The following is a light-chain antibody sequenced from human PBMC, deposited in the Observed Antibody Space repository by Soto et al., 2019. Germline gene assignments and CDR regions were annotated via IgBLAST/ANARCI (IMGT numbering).Light chain of an antibody. CDR1: SSNIGGNT. CDR2: RYD. CDR3: DAWHDSLPAHV. Sequence: QSVLTQPPSASGTPGQRVTISCSTSSSNIGGNTVNWYQQVPGTAPKLLIYRYDPRSSGVPDRFSGSKSGTSASLAISGLQSEDEADYYCDAWHDSLPAHVSATGTTVTV. V-gene: IGLV1-44*01. J-gene: IGLJ1*01.